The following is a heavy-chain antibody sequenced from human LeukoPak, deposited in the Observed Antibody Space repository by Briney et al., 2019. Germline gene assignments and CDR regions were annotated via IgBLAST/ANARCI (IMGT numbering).Heavy chain of an antibody. CDR1: GGSFSGYY. CDR2: INHSGST. J-gene: IGHJ5*02. Sequence: SETLSLTCAVYGGSFSGYYWSWIRQPPGKGLEWIGEINHSGSTNYNPSLKSRVTVSVDTSKNQFSLKLSSVPAADTAVYYCARGGGRYCSSTSCYRGWFDPWGQGTLVTVSS. CDR3: ARGGGRYCSSTSCYRGWFDP. D-gene: IGHD2-2*01. V-gene: IGHV4-34*01.